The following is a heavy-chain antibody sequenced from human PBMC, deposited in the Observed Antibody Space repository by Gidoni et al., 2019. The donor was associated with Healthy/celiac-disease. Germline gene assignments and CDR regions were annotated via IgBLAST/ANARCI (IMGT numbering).Heavy chain of an antibody. Sequence: QLQLQESGPGLVKPSETLSLTCTVSGGSISSSSYYWGWIRPPPGKGLEWIGSIYYSGSTSYNPSLKSRVTISVDTSKNQFSLKLSSVTAADTAVYYCVFITIFGVVYWGQGTLVTVSS. CDR3: VFITIFGVVY. V-gene: IGHV4-39*01. D-gene: IGHD3-3*01. J-gene: IGHJ4*02. CDR2: IYYSGST. CDR1: GGSISSSSYY.